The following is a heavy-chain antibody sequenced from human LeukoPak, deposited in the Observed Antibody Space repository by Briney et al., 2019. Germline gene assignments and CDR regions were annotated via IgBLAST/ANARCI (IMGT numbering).Heavy chain of an antibody. CDR1: GFTFTTYG. Sequence: SVKVSCKASGFTFTTYGISWVRQAPGQGLEWMGGIIPIFGTANYAQKFQGRVTITADKSTSTAYMELSSLRSEDTAVYYCARGFGSSGYYYNFDYWGQGTLVTVSS. CDR3: ARGFGSSGYYYNFDY. V-gene: IGHV1-69*06. D-gene: IGHD3-22*01. CDR2: IIPIFGTA. J-gene: IGHJ4*02.